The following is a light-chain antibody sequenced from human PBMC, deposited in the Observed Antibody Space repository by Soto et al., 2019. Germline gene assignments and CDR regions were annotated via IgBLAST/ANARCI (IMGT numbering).Light chain of an antibody. CDR1: SSDVGGYDY. CDR2: EVT. J-gene: IGLJ2*01. V-gene: IGLV2-8*01. CDR3: SSYAGSSNVI. Sequence: QSALTQPPSASGSPGQSVTISCTGTSSDVGGYDYVSWYQQQSGKAPKLIIYEVTNRPSGVPDSFSGYKSGNTASLTVSGLQAEDESDYYCSSYAGSSNVIFGAGTPLTVL.